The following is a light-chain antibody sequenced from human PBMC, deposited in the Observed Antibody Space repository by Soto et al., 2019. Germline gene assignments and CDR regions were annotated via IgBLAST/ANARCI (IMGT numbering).Light chain of an antibody. V-gene: IGKV3-11*01. Sequence: PGERATLSCRASQNISVYLAWYRQKPGQAPRLLIYAASNRATGIPARFSGSGSGTDFTLTISSLEPEDFATYYCLQDYNYPITFGQGTRLEIK. CDR1: QNISVY. CDR3: LQDYNYPIT. J-gene: IGKJ5*01. CDR2: AAS.